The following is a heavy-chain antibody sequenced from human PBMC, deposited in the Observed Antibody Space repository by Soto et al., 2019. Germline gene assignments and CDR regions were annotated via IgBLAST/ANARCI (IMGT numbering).Heavy chain of an antibody. V-gene: IGHV4-39*01. D-gene: IGHD3-22*01. CDR2: VYYNGNM. J-gene: IGHJ4*02. CDR3: ARRRGYDSTTYYFDY. Sequence: XETLSLTCTVSGCSISSSTHYWGWIRQPPGKGLEWIGSVYYNGNMYYNPSLKSRVTMSVDTSKNQFSLALRSVTAADKAVYYCARRRGYDSTTYYFDYWGQGTLVTVSS. CDR1: GCSISSSTHY.